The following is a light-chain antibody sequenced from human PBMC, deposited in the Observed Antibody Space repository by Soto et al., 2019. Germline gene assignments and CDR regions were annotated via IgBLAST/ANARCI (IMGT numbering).Light chain of an antibody. Sequence: DIQLTQSPSFLSASVGDRVTITCRASQSISSWLAWYQQKPGKAPKLLIYAASSLQSGVPSRFSGSGSGRDFTLTISSLRPEDIATYFCQQSYTSPPWTFGQGTKVDIK. V-gene: IGKV1-39*01. CDR1: QSISSW. J-gene: IGKJ1*01. CDR2: AAS. CDR3: QQSYTSPPWT.